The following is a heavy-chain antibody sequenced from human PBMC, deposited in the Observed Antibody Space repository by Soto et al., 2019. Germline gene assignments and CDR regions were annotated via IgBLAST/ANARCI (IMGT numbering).Heavy chain of an antibody. J-gene: IGHJ4*02. CDR2: FDPEDGET. Sequence: ASVKVSCKVSGNTLSELYMHWVRQAPGKGLERMGGFDPEDGETIYAQKFQGRVTMTEDTSTDTAYMELSSLRSEDTAVYYCATVFGESNGWYTSYYFDYWGQGTLVTVSS. CDR1: GNTLSELY. D-gene: IGHD6-19*01. V-gene: IGHV1-24*01. CDR3: ATVFGESNGWYTSYYFDY.